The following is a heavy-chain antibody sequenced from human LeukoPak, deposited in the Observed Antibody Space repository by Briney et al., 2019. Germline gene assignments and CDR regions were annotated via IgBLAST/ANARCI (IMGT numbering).Heavy chain of an antibody. D-gene: IGHD1-26*01. CDR2: IYYSGST. CDR1: GGSISSHY. CDR3: ARAARGSYSRGFDY. J-gene: IGHJ4*02. Sequence: PSETLSLTCTVSGGSISSHYWSWIRQPPGKGLEWIGYIYYSGSTNYNPSLKSRVTISVDTSKNQFSLKLSSVTAADTAVYYCARAARGSYSRGFDYWGQGTLVTVSS. V-gene: IGHV4-59*11.